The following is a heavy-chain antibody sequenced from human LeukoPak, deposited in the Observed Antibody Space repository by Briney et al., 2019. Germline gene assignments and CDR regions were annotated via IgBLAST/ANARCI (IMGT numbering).Heavy chain of an antibody. D-gene: IGHD1-14*01. J-gene: IGHJ4*02. CDR2: INSDGSST. V-gene: IGHV3-74*01. Sequence: PGGSLRLSCAASGFTFSSYWMHWVRQAPGKGLVWVSRINSDGSSTSYADSVKGRFSISRDNGENSLYLQMNSLRVEDTAIYYCATEAPRGKLAPEGDYWGQGTLVTVSS. CDR3: ATEAPRGKLAPEGDY. CDR1: GFTFSSYW.